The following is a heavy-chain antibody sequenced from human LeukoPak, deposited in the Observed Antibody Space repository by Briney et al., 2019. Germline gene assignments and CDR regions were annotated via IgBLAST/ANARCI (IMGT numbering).Heavy chain of an antibody. D-gene: IGHD5/OR15-5a*01. CDR1: GFTFSSYG. J-gene: IGHJ4*02. Sequence: PGGSLRLSCAASGFTFSSYGMSWVRQAPGKGLEWVSGISGSGGSTYYADSVKGRFTITRDNSKNTLYLQMNSLRAEDTAVYYCARGRRHLRALDYWGQGTLVTVSS. V-gene: IGHV3-23*01. CDR3: ARGRRHLRALDY. CDR2: ISGSGGST.